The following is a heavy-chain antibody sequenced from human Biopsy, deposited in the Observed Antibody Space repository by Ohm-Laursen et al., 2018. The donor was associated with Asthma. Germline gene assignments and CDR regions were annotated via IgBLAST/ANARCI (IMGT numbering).Heavy chain of an antibody. J-gene: IGHJ6*02. CDR2: IGSTRLYT. Sequence: SLRLSCAASGFTFSDSYMSWIRPAPGKGLEWISYIGSTRLYTNSADSVKGRFSISRDNAKNSLYLHMNSLRVEDTAVYYCARHLSPGYHHYAMDVWDQGTTVTVSS. V-gene: IGHV3-11*06. CDR1: GFTFSDSY. D-gene: IGHD3-16*02. CDR3: ARHLSPGYHHYAMDV.